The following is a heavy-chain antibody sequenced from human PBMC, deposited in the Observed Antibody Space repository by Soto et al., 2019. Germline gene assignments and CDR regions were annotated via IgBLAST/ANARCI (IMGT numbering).Heavy chain of an antibody. V-gene: IGHV1-69*13. Sequence: ASVKVSCKASGGTFSSYAISWVRQAPGQGLEWMGGIIPIFGTANYAQKFQGRVTITADESTSTAYMELSSLRSEDTAVYYCATGTSGYSSGWSDYFDYWGQGTLVTVSS. CDR3: ATGTSGYSSGWSDYFDY. J-gene: IGHJ4*02. CDR1: GGTFSSYA. D-gene: IGHD6-19*01. CDR2: IIPIFGTA.